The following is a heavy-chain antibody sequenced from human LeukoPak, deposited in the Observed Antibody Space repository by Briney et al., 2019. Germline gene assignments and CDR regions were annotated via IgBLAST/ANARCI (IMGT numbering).Heavy chain of an antibody. J-gene: IGHJ4*02. CDR2: INHSGSI. Sequence: PSETLCLTCTVYGWSFSGYYWSWIRQPPGRGLEWIGEINHSGSINYNPALKSRVTISVDTSKNQFSLKLSSVTAADTAVYYCARARSGKWGFDYWGQGTLVTVSS. D-gene: IGHD1-26*01. CDR3: ARARSGKWGFDY. V-gene: IGHV4-34*01. CDR1: GWSFSGYY.